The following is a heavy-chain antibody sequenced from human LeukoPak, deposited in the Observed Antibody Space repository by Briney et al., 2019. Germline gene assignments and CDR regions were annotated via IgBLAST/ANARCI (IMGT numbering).Heavy chain of an antibody. D-gene: IGHD4-23*01. J-gene: IGHJ4*02. Sequence: GRSLRLSCAASGFTFSIYAMHWVRQAPGKGLEWVAVIFYDGSNKYYADSVKGRFTISRDNSKNTLYLQMNSLRAEDTAVYCCATDPDYGGNSRTGLHSWGQGTLVTVSS. CDR1: GFTFSIYA. CDR3: ATDPDYGGNSRTGLHS. V-gene: IGHV3-30*04. CDR2: IFYDGSNK.